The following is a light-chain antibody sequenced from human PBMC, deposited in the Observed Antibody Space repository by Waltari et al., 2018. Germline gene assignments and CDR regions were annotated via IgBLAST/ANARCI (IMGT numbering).Light chain of an antibody. J-gene: IGLJ1*01. CDR1: SSDVGSYNL. V-gene: IGLV2-23*02. Sequence: QSALTQPASVSGSPGQSITISCTGTSSDVGSYNLVSWYQQHPGKAPKLMIYGVSKRPSGVSTRFSGSKSGNTASLTISGLQAEDEADYYCCSYAGSSTFFGTGTKVTVL. CDR2: GVS. CDR3: CSYAGSSTF.